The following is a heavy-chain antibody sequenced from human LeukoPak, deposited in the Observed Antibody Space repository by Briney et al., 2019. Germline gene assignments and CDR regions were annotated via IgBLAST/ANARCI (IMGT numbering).Heavy chain of an antibody. V-gene: IGHV3-49*03. J-gene: IGHJ4*02. CDR2: IRSRAYGATT. D-gene: IGHD3-16*01. CDR3: TRVASRVMTTYYFDY. CDR1: GFTFGDYA. Sequence: GGSLRLSCTASGFTFGDYALSWFRQAPGKGLEWVAFIRSRAYGATTEYAASVKDRFTISRDDSESIAYLHMNSLKTGDTAVYYCTRVASRVMTTYYFDYWGQGALATVSS.